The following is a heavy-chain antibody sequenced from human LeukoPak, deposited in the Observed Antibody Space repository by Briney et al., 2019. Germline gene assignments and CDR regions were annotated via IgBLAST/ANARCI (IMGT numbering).Heavy chain of an antibody. Sequence: GGSLRLSCAASGFTFSSYAMGWVRQAPGKGLEWVSAISGSGGSTYYADSVKGRFTISRDNSKNTLCLQMNSLRAEDTAVYYCGREYDFWSGTDYWGQGTLVTVSS. D-gene: IGHD3-3*01. CDR1: GFTFSSYA. V-gene: IGHV3-23*01. CDR3: GREYDFWSGTDY. CDR2: ISGSGGST. J-gene: IGHJ4*02.